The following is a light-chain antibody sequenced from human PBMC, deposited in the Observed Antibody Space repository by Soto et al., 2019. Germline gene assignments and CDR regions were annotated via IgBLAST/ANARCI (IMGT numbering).Light chain of an antibody. CDR1: QNVLYNSNNKNY. CDR2: WAS. Sequence: DIVMTQSPDSLAVSLGERATINCKSSQNVLYNSNNKNYLAWFQQKPGQPPKLLIYWASTRESGVPDRFSGSGSGTDFTLTISSLQAEDVAVYYCQQYYDTPFTFGPGTRVDI. V-gene: IGKV4-1*01. J-gene: IGKJ3*01. CDR3: QQYYDTPFT.